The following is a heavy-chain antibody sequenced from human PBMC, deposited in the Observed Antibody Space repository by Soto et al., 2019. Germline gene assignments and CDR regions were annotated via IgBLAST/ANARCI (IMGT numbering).Heavy chain of an antibody. CDR3: AKILSSGSTGY. Sequence: EVQLLESGGDLVQPGGSLRLSCAASGFTFGSYAMSWVRQAPGKGLEWVSATSYNGGATYYADSVKGRFTISRDNSKNTLYLQMNSLRAEDTAIYYCAKILSSGSTGYWGQGTLVSVSP. CDR2: TSYNGGAT. J-gene: IGHJ4*02. CDR1: GFTFGSYA. V-gene: IGHV3-23*01. D-gene: IGHD2-8*02.